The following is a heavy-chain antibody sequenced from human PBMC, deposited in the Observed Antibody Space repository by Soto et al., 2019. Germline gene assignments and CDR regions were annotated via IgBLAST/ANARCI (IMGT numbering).Heavy chain of an antibody. CDR1: GFTFSSYA. V-gene: IGHV3-23*01. Sequence: EVQLLESGGNLVQPGGSLRLSCAASGFTFSSYAMGWVHQAPGKGLEWVSLISSGGSSTYYADSVKGRFTISRDNSKNTLYMQMNSLRADDTAVYFCAGGTTSSWYGYWGQGTLVTVSS. J-gene: IGHJ4*02. CDR2: ISSGGSST. CDR3: AGGTTSSWYGY. D-gene: IGHD6-13*01.